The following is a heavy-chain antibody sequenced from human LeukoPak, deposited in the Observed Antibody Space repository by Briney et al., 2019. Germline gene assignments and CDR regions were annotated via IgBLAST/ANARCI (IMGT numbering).Heavy chain of an antibody. CDR2: IFYSGST. D-gene: IGHD3-3*01. CDR1: GGSISTNNYY. J-gene: IGHJ3*02. V-gene: IGHV4-39*07. Sequence: SETLSLTCTVSGGSISTNNYYWGWIRQPPGKGLEWIGNIFYSGSTYYSPSLKSRVTISLDTSRNQFSLKLNSVTAADTAVYYCARERSGSEIFARSFDIWGQGTMVTVSS. CDR3: ARERSGSEIFARSFDI.